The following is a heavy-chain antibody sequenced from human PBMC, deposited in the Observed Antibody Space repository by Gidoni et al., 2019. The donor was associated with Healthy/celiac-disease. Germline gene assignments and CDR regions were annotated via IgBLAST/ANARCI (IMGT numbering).Heavy chain of an antibody. J-gene: IGHJ4*02. D-gene: IGHD3-10*01. CDR2: VWYDGSNK. V-gene: IGHV3-33*01. Sequence: QVQLVESGGGVVQPGRSLRLSCAASGFTFSSYGMHWVRQAPGKGLEWVAVVWYDGSNKYYADSVKGRFTISRDNSKNTLYLQMNSLRAEDTAVYYCARQYYGSGSYFYFDYWGQGTLVTVSS. CDR3: ARQYYGSGSYFYFDY. CDR1: GFTFSSYG.